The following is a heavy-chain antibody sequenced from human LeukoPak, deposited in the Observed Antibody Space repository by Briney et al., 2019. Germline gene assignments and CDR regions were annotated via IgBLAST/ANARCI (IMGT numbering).Heavy chain of an antibody. CDR1: GFTFSSYG. V-gene: IGHV3-7*01. J-gene: IGHJ4*02. Sequence: GGSLRLSCAASGFTFSSYGMHWVRQAPGKGLEWVANIKQDGSEKYYVDSVKGRFTISRDNAKNSLYLQMNSLRAEDTAVYYCARDAGDYWGQGTLVTVSS. CDR3: ARDAGDY. D-gene: IGHD1-1*01. CDR2: IKQDGSEK.